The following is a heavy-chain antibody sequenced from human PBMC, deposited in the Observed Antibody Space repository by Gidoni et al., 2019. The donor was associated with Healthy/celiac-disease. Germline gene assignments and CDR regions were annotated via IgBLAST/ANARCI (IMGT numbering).Heavy chain of an antibody. CDR1: GGSIRSSSYY. CDR2: IYYSGST. J-gene: IGHJ4*02. V-gene: IGHV4-39*01. CDR3: ASQRITMVRGVIIDDY. Sequence: QLQLQESGPGLVKPSETLSLTCTVSGGSIRSSSYYWVWIRQPPGQGLEWIGSIYYSGSTYYNPSLKSRVTISVDTSKNQFSLKLSSVTAADTAVYYCASQRITMVRGVIIDDYWGQGTLVTVSS. D-gene: IGHD3-10*01.